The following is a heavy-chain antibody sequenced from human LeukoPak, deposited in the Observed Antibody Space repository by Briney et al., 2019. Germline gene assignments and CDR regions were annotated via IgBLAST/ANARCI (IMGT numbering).Heavy chain of an antibody. V-gene: IGHV3-74*01. CDR3: ARNFYETTGFYYDAFDI. CDR1: GFTFSSYW. Sequence: QTGGSLRLSCAASGFTFSSYWMHWVRQAPGKGLVWVSRINTDGSSTSYADSVKGRFTISRDNSRNSLYLQMNSLRVEDTAVYYCARNFYETTGFYYDAFDIWGQGTAVTVSS. D-gene: IGHD3-22*01. J-gene: IGHJ3*02. CDR2: INTDGSST.